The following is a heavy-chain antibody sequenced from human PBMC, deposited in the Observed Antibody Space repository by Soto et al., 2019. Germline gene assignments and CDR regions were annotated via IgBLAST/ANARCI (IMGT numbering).Heavy chain of an antibody. CDR3: TTGSVEGV. CDR1: GFSFSNAW. J-gene: IGHJ6*02. CDR2: IKRKIDGEAT. V-gene: IGHV3-15*07. D-gene: IGHD2-15*01. Sequence: ESGGGLVKPGGSLRLSCAASGFSFSNAWMNWVRQAPGKGLEWVGRIKRKIDGEATDYAGPVKGRFTVFRDDSKSALYLQMNSLKGDDTAVYYCTTGSVEGVWGQGTTVTVS.